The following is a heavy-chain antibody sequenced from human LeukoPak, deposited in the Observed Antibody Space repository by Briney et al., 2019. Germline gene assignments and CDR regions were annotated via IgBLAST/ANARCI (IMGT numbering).Heavy chain of an antibody. Sequence: ASVKVSCKVSGYTLTELSMHWVRQAPGKGLEWMGGFDPEDGETIYAQKFQGRVTITADESTSTAYMELSSLRSEDTAVYYCARLLGYYDSSGYYYFDYWGQGTLVTVSS. CDR2: FDPEDGET. J-gene: IGHJ4*02. CDR1: GYTLTELS. V-gene: IGHV1-24*01. D-gene: IGHD3-22*01. CDR3: ARLLGYYDSSGYYYFDY.